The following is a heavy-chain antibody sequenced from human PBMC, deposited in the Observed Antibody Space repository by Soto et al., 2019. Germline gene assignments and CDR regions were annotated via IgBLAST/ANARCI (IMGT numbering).Heavy chain of an antibody. V-gene: IGHV4-39*01. CDR3: SKHPAARATVYYVLDV. Sequence: PSETLSLTCTVSGGSISSRSYYWGWIRQPPGKGLEWIGSFYYSGSTYYNPSLKSRVTISVDTSNNRFSLKLSSVTAADTAVYYFSKHPAARATVYYVLDVWGQGTTDTVSS. CDR2: FYYSGST. J-gene: IGHJ6*02. CDR1: GGSISSRSYY. D-gene: IGHD1-26*01.